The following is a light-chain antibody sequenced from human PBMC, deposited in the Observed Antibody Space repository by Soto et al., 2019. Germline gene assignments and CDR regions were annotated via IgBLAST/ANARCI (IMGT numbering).Light chain of an antibody. CDR2: LNSDGRH. J-gene: IGLJ1*01. V-gene: IGLV4-69*01. Sequence: QLVLTQSPSASASLGASVKLTCTLSSGHSSYAIAWHLQQPEKGPRYLMKLNSDGRHSKGDGIPDRFSGSSSGAERYLTISILQSEDEADYYCQTWGAGIKVFGTGTKVTVL. CDR3: QTWGAGIKV. CDR1: SGHSSYA.